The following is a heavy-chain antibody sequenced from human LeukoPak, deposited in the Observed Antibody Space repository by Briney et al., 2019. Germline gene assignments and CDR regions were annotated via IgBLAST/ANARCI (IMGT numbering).Heavy chain of an antibody. CDR2: IDPQDGQT. J-gene: IGHJ4*02. CDR3: ATHLDRSYYYFDF. Sequence: ASVKVSCKISGYGLSILSIHWVRQAPGEGLQRAGGIDPQDGQTIYAQPFHGRATISEDTFSATAYLELNSLRSEDTALYYCATHLDRSYYYFDFWGQGTLVIVSS. CDR1: GYGLSILS. D-gene: IGHD3-10*01. V-gene: IGHV1-24*01.